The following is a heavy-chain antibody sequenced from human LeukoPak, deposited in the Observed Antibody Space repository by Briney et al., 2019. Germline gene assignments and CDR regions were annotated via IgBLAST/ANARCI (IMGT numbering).Heavy chain of an antibody. CDR3: ARGRIVGATSNFDY. CDR1: GYTFTSYG. J-gene: IGHJ4*02. D-gene: IGHD1-26*01. CDR2: IIPIFGTA. Sequence: ASVKVSCKASGYTFTSYGITWVRQAPGQGLEWMGGIIPIFGTANYAQKFQGRVTITADKSTSTVYMELSSLRSEDTAVYYCARGRIVGATSNFDYWGQGTLVTVSS. V-gene: IGHV1-69*06.